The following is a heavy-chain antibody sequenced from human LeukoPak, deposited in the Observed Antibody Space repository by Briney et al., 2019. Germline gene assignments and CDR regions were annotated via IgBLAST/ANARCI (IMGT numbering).Heavy chain of an antibody. CDR3: ARAGWRADYGRVDV. V-gene: IGHV4-59*08. D-gene: IGHD4-17*01. CDR1: GGSISSYY. CDR2: SYYSGGT. J-gene: IGHJ6*02. Sequence: SETLSLTCTVSGGSISSYYWSWIRQPPGEGLEWIGYSYYSGGTNYDPSLKSRVTISVDTSKNQFSLKLSSVTAADTAVYYCARAGWRADYGRVDVWGQGTTVTVSS.